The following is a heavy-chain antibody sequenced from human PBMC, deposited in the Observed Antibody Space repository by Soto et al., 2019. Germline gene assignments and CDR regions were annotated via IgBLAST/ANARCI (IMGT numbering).Heavy chain of an antibody. V-gene: IGHV1-8*01. CDR3: ARGLRWPPNFDD. CDR2: MNPNSGNT. CDR1: GYTFTSYD. Sequence: XSVKVSCNASGYTFTSYDINLVRQATGQGLEWMGWMNPNSGNTGYAQKFQGRVTMTRNTSISTAYMELSSLRSEDTAVYYCARGLRWPPNFDDWGQGTLVTVSS. D-gene: IGHD4-17*01. J-gene: IGHJ4*02.